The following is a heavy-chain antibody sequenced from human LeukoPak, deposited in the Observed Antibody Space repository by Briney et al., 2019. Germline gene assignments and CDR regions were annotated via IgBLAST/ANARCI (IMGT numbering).Heavy chain of an antibody. CDR2: IIPNSGGT. V-gene: IGHV1-2*02. CDR3: ARDRLLIGSQLLWFGEFPL. Sequence: ASVKVSCKASGYTFTGHYMHWVRQAPGQGLEWMGWIIPNSGGTNYAQKFQGRVTMTRDTSISTAYMELSRLRSDDTAVYYCARDRLLIGSQLLWFGEFPLWGQGTLVTVSS. CDR1: GYTFTGHY. D-gene: IGHD3-10*01. J-gene: IGHJ4*02.